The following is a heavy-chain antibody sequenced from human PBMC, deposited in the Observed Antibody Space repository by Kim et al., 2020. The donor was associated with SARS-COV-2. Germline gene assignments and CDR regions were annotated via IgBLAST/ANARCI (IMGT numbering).Heavy chain of an antibody. J-gene: IGHJ4*02. V-gene: IGHV3-11*04. CDR3: ASDSIAAAGTGLDY. D-gene: IGHD6-13*01. Sequence: YADSVKGRFTISRDNAKKSLYLQMNSLRAEDTAVYYCASDSIAAAGTGLDYWGQGTLVTVSS.